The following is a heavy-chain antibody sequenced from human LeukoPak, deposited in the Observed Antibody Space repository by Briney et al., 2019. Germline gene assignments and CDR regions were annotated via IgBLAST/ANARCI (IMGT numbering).Heavy chain of an antibody. CDR1: GYTFTSYA. J-gene: IGHJ6*02. V-gene: IGHV1-3*01. CDR2: INAGNGNT. CDR3: ARGQYCSSTSCYYGKDYYYYYGMDV. D-gene: IGHD2-2*01. Sequence: ASVKVSCKASGYTFTSYAMHWVRQAPGQRLEWMGWINAGNGNTKYSQKFQGRVTITRDTSASTAYMELSSLRSEDTAVYYCARGQYCSSTSCYYGKDYYYYYGMDVWGQGTTVTVPS.